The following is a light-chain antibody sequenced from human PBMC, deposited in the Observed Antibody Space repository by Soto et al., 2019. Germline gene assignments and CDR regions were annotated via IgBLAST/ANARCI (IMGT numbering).Light chain of an antibody. J-gene: IGLJ3*02. CDR1: SSNIGSNY. CDR3: AAWDDGLSGWV. V-gene: IGLV1-47*01. CDR2: RNN. Sequence: QSVLTQPPSASGTPGQRVTISCSGSSSNIGSNYVYWYQQLPATAPKLLIYRNNKRPSGVPDRCSGSKSGTSASLAISGLRSEDEVDYYCAAWDDGLSGWVFGGGTKLTVL.